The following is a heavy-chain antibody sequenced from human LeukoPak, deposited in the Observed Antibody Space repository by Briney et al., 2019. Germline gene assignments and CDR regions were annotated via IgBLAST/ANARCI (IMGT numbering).Heavy chain of an antibody. Sequence: GGSLRLSCAASGFTFSSYEMNWVRQAPGKGLEWVSYISSSGGTIYYADSVKGRFTISRDNAKNSLYLQMNSLRAEDTAVYYCARVGYDILTGYYDYWGQGTLVTVSS. V-gene: IGHV3-48*03. CDR1: GFTFSSYE. D-gene: IGHD3-9*01. J-gene: IGHJ4*02. CDR3: ARVGYDILTGYYDY. CDR2: ISSSGGTI.